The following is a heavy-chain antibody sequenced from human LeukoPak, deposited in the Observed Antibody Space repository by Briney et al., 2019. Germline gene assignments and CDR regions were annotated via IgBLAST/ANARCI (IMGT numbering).Heavy chain of an antibody. V-gene: IGHV3-23*01. J-gene: IGHJ3*02. CDR2: ISGGSSGST. D-gene: IGHD3-16*01. CDR1: GFTFSDYA. Sequence: GGSLRLSCAASGFTFSDYAMSWVRQAPGKGLEWLSVISGGSSGSTYYADSVTGRFTVSRDNSKNTLYLQMNSLRAEDTAIYYCAKDLRALGLPGDAFDIWGQGTMVTVSS. CDR3: AKDLRALGLPGDAFDI.